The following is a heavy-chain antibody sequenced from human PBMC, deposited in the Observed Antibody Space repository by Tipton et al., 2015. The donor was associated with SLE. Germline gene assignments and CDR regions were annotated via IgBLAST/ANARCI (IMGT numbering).Heavy chain of an antibody. CDR3: ARSGLRGYSYVHFDF. V-gene: IGHV4-61*09. CDR1: GGSISSGSYY. CDR2: IYTSGST. Sequence: TLSLTCTVSGGSISSGSYYWSWIRQPAGKGLEWIGYIYTSGSTNYYPSLKSRVTISVDTSKNQFSLKLSSVTAADTAVYYCARSGLRGYSYVHFDFWGQGTLVTVSS. J-gene: IGHJ4*02. D-gene: IGHD5-18*01.